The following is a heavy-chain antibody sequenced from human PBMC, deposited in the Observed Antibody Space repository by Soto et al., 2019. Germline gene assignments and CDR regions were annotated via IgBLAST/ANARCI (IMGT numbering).Heavy chain of an antibody. CDR3: AREIRRGYYKYWYFDL. V-gene: IGHV1-2*02. D-gene: IGHD3-22*01. CDR1: GYTFTIYY. CDR2: INPDSGGT. Sequence: QVQLVQSGAEVKKPGASVKVSCKASGYTFTIYYMHWVRQAPGQGLEWMGWINPDSGGTKYAQKFQGGVTMTRDTSISTVYMELSRLRSDDTAVYYCAREIRRGYYKYWYFDLWGRGTLVTVSS. J-gene: IGHJ2*01.